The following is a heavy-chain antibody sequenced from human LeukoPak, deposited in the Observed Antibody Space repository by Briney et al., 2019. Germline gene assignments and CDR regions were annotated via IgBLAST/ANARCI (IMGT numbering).Heavy chain of an antibody. V-gene: IGHV3-23*01. J-gene: IGHJ4*02. CDR2: ISGSGGST. CDR3: AKDASKRWGSSSPFDY. Sequence: GGSLRLSCAASGFTFSSYGMSWVRQAPGKGLEWVSAISGSGGSTYYADSVKGRFTISRDNSKNTLYLQMNSLRAEDTAVYYCAKDASKRWGSSSPFDYWGQGTLVTVSS. CDR1: GFTFSSYG. D-gene: IGHD6-6*01.